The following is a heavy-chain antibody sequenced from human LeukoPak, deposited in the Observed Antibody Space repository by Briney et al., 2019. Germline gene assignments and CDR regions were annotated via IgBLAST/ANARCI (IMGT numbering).Heavy chain of an antibody. J-gene: IGHJ4*02. V-gene: IGHV3-7*01. CDR2: IMQDGSEK. D-gene: IGHD3-22*01. Sequence: GGSLRLSCAASGFTFSSYWMSWVRQAPGKGLEWVANIMQDGSEKYYVDSVKGRLTISRDNAKNSLYLQMNSLRAEDTAVYYCARDLAYYDSSGYYVDRGYYFDYWGQGTLVTVSS. CDR1: GFTFSSYW. CDR3: ARDLAYYDSSGYYVDRGYYFDY.